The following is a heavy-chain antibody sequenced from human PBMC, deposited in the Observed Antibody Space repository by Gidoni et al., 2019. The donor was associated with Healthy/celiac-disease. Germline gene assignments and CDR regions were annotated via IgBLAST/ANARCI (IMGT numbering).Heavy chain of an antibody. Sequence: QVQLVESGGGVVQPGRSLRLSCAASGFTFSSYGMHWVRQAPGKGLEWVAVISYDGSNKYYADSVKGRFTISRDNSKNTLYLQMNSLRAEDTAVYYCAKWSQYYDILTGSLPDYWGQGTLVTVSS. V-gene: IGHV3-30*18. CDR2: ISYDGSNK. J-gene: IGHJ4*02. CDR3: AKWSQYYDILTGSLPDY. CDR1: GFTFSSYG. D-gene: IGHD3-9*01.